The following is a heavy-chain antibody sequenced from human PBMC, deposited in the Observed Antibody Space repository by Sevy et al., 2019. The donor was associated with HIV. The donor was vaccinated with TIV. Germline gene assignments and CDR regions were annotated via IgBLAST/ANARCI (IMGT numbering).Heavy chain of an antibody. J-gene: IGHJ4*02. D-gene: IGHD1-26*01. CDR2: VSYDGRNK. CDR1: GFSFISYG. Sequence: GGSLRLSCAASGFSFISYGTHWVRQAPGKGLEWVAAVSYDGRNKKYADSVKGRFTISRDNSKNTLYLQMNRLRAEDTAVYYYAKDMYTGGYLEDYFDSWGQGTLVTVSS. CDR3: AKDMYTGGYLEDYFDS. V-gene: IGHV3-30*18.